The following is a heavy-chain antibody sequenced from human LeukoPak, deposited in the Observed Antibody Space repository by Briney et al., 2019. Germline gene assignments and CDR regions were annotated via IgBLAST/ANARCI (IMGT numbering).Heavy chain of an antibody. V-gene: IGHV3-30*02. CDR1: GFTFSSYG. CDR3: AKDSTWIQLEGYFDY. Sequence: GGSLRLSCSASGFTFSSYGIHWVRQAPGKGLEWVAFTRYDGSNEYYSDSVKGRFTISRDNSRNTVYLQTNSLRADDTAVYYCAKDSTWIQLEGYFDYWGQGTLVTVSS. D-gene: IGHD5-18*01. J-gene: IGHJ4*02. CDR2: TRYDGSNE.